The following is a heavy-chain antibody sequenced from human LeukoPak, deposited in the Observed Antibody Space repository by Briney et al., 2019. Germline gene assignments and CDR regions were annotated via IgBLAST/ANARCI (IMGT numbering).Heavy chain of an antibody. CDR2: IYTSGST. V-gene: IGHV4-61*02. CDR3: ARHVNPHRLWGSYRSRWFDP. J-gene: IGHJ5*02. D-gene: IGHD3-16*02. Sequence: PSQTLSLTCTVSGNSISSGDYYWSWIRQPAGKGLEWIGRIYTSGSTTYNPSLKGRVTISVDTSKNQFSLKLSSVTAAGTAVYYCARHVNPHRLWGSYRSRWFDPWGQGTLVTVSS. CDR1: GNSISSGDYY.